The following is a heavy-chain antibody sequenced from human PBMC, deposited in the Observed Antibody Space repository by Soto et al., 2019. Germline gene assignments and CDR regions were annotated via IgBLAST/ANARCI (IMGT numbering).Heavy chain of an antibody. J-gene: IGHJ4*02. CDR2: FDPEDGET. Sequence: ASVKVSCKVSGYTLTELSMHGVRQAPGKGLEWMGGFDPEDGETIYAQKFQGRVTMTEDTSTDTAYMELSSLRSEDTAVYYCAAGWELLTAPQFDYWGQGTLVTVSS. CDR3: AAGWELLTAPQFDY. D-gene: IGHD1-26*01. CDR1: GYTLTELS. V-gene: IGHV1-24*01.